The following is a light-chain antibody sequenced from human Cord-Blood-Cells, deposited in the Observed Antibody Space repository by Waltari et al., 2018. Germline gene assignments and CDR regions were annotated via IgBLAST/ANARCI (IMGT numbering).Light chain of an antibody. J-gene: IGKJ2*01. CDR1: QSVLYSSNNKNY. Sequence: DIVTTQSPDSLAGSLGERATINCKSSQSVLYSSNNKNYLAWYQQKPGQPPKLLIYWASTRESGVPDRFSGSGSGTDFTLTISSLQAEDVAVYYCQQYYSTPYTFGQGTKLEIK. V-gene: IGKV4-1*01. CDR3: QQYYSTPYT. CDR2: WAS.